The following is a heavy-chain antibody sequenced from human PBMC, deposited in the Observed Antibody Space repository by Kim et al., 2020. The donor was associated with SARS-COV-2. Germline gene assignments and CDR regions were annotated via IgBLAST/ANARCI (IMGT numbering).Heavy chain of an antibody. V-gene: IGHV4-59*13. CDR1: GGSISSYY. CDR2: IYYSGST. CDR3: ARGETGYSSSWRGFDP. J-gene: IGHJ5*02. Sequence: SETLSLTCTVSGGSISSYYWSWIRQPPGKGLEWIGYIYYSGSTNYNPSLKSRVTISVDTSKNQFSLKLSSVTAADTAVYYCARGETGYSSSWRGFDPWGQGTLVTVSS. D-gene: IGHD6-13*01.